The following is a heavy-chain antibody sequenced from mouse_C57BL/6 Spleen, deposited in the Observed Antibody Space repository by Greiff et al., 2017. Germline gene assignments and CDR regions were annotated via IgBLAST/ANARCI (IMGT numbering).Heavy chain of an antibody. CDR3: ARCPFYYGSLLAMDY. CDR1: GYTFTDYY. V-gene: IGHV1-26*01. CDR2: INPNNGGT. D-gene: IGHD1-1*01. J-gene: IGHJ4*01. Sequence: VQLQQSGPELVKPGASVKISCKASGYTFTDYYMNWVKQSNGKSLEWIGDINPNNGGTRYNQKFKGKATLTVDKSSSTAYMELRSLTSEDSAVYYCARCPFYYGSLLAMDYWGQGTSVTVSS.